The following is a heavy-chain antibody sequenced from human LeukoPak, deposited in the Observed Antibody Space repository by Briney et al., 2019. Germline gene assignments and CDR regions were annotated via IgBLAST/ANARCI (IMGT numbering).Heavy chain of an antibody. V-gene: IGHV4-39*01. CDR1: GGSISSSSYY. D-gene: IGHD3-16*01. CDR2: IYYSGST. Sequence: SETLSLTCTVSGGSISSSSYYWGWIRQPPGKGLEWIGSIYYSGSTYYSQSLKSRVTISVDTSKNRFSLRLSSVTAADTAVYYCARRNRGDGLGYFDYWGQGTLVTVSS. J-gene: IGHJ4*02. CDR3: ARRNRGDGLGYFDY.